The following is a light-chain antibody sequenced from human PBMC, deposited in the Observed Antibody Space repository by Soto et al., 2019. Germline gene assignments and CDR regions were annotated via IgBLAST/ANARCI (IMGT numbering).Light chain of an antibody. J-gene: IGLJ1*01. CDR1: SSDVGGYNY. V-gene: IGLV2-11*01. Sequence: QSALTQPRSVSGSPGQSVTISCTGTSSDVGGYNYVSWYQQHPGKAPKLIMYDVTKRPPGVPDRFSGSKSGNTASLTISGLQAEDEADYYCCSYAGSYTHVFGTGTKVTVL. CDR2: DVT. CDR3: CSYAGSYTHV.